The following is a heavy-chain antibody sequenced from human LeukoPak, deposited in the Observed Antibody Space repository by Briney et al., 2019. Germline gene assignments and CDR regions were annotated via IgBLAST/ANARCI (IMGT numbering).Heavy chain of an antibody. D-gene: IGHD1/OR15-1a*01. CDR3: AGQGTSGFYYFDY. J-gene: IGHJ4*02. V-gene: IGHV4-59*08. CDR1: GGSITTDY. Sequence: PPETLSLTCTVSGGSITTDYWGWIRQPPGKGLEWIGYIFYSGSAHYNPSLESRLTISLDTSRNQLSLRLTSVTAADTAVYYCAGQGTSGFYYFDYWGLGTLVTVSS. CDR2: IFYSGSA.